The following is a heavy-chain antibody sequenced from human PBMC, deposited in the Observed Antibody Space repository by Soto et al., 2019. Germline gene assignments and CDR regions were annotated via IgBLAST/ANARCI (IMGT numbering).Heavy chain of an antibody. V-gene: IGHV3-7*01. CDR1: GFNFSSYW. Sequence: GGSLRLSCAASGFNFSSYWMSWVRQAPGKGLEWVANIKQDGSEKYYVDSVKGRFTISRDNAKNSLYLQMNSLRAEDTAVYYCARVAYYYYSSGWSGWFDPWGQGTLVTVSS. J-gene: IGHJ5*02. CDR2: IKQDGSEK. CDR3: ARVAYYYYSSGWSGWFDP. D-gene: IGHD6-19*01.